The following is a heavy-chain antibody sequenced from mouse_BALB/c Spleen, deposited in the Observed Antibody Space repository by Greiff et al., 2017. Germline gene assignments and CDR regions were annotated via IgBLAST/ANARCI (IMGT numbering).Heavy chain of an antibody. CDR3: ARHPIYYDYVYYFDY. D-gene: IGHD2-4*01. V-gene: IGHV5-12-2*01. J-gene: IGHJ2*01. Sequence: EVKLVESGGGLVQPGGSLKLSCAASGFTFSSYTMSWVRQTPEKRLEWVAYISNGGGSTYYPDTVKGRFTISRDNAKNTLYLQMSSLKSEDTAMYYCARHPIYYDYVYYFDYWGQGTTLTVSS. CDR2: ISNGGGST. CDR1: GFTFSSYT.